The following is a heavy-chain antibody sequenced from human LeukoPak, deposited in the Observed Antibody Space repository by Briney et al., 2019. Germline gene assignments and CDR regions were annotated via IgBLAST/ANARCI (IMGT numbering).Heavy chain of an antibody. CDR1: GGSFSGYY. J-gene: IGHJ5*02. CDR2: IYSTGST. V-gene: IGHV4-4*07. Sequence: SETLSLTCAVYGGSFSGYYWSWIRQPAGKGLEWIGRIYSTGSTNYNPSLKSRVTISVDTSKNQFSLKLSSVTAADTAVYYCAGEWELRTTNWFDPWGQGTLVTVSS. CDR3: AGEWELRTTNWFDP. D-gene: IGHD1-26*01.